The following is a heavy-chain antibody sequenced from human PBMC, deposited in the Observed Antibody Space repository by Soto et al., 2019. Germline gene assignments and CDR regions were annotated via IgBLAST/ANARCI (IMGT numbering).Heavy chain of an antibody. Sequence: VQLVEIGGGVVQPGRSLRLSCAASGFTFSDYAMHWFRQAPGKGLEWVAVVSHDGRNTHYANSVKGRFTISRDSSKNTVALEMTSLSAEDTAVYYCAKGGRQWLVTSDFNYWGQGALVTVSS. J-gene: IGHJ4*02. V-gene: IGHV3-30*18. CDR3: AKGGRQWLVTSDFNY. CDR1: GFTFSDYA. D-gene: IGHD6-19*01. CDR2: VSHDGRNT.